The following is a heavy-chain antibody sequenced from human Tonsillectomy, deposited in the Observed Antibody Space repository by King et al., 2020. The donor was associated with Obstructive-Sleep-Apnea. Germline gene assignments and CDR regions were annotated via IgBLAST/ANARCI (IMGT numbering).Heavy chain of an antibody. J-gene: IGHJ1*01. V-gene: IGHV3-9*01. CDR1: GFTFDDYA. D-gene: IGHD1-26*01. CDR2: ISWNSGSI. CDR3: AKDLDDFFVSGSYAGTAFQH. Sequence: VQLVESGGGLVQPGRSLRLSCAASGFTFDDYAMHWVRQAPGKGLEWVSGISWNSGSIGYADSVKGRFTISRANAKNSLYLQMNSLRAEDTALYYCAKDLDDFFVSGSYAGTAFQHWGQGTLVTVSS.